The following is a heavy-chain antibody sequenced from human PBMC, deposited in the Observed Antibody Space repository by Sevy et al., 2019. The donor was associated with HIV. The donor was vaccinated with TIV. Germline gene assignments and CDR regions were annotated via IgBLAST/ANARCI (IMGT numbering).Heavy chain of an antibody. V-gene: IGHV3-30*09. J-gene: IGHJ4*02. D-gene: IGHD6-19*01. Sequence: GGSLRLSCVASGFTFSFYTMHWVRHAPGKGLEWVAAVSYDGRNKYYADSVKGRFAISRDNSNNTLFLQMNTLRGDDTAVYYCASELGVAGPEEFDYWGQGTLVTVSS. CDR2: VSYDGRNK. CDR1: GFTFSFYT. CDR3: ASELGVAGPEEFDY.